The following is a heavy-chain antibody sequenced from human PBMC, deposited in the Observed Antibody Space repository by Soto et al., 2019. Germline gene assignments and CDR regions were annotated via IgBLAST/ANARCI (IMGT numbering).Heavy chain of an antibody. CDR2: IHYLGNT. CDR3: ARREGLATISYYFDY. CDR1: GDSINSDNYY. J-gene: IGHJ4*02. Sequence: PSETLSLTCSVSGDSINSDNYYWGWIRQPPGKGLEWIGSIHYLGNTYYNPSLKTRVTISLDKSKSQFSLKLNSVTAADSAVFFCARREGLATISYYFDYWGQGTLVTVSS. V-gene: IGHV4-39*01. D-gene: IGHD3-9*01.